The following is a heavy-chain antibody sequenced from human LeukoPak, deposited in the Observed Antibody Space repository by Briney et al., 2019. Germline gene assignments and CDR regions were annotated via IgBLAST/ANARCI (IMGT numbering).Heavy chain of an antibody. CDR2: ISRVSANT. Sequence: GGSLRHSCAASGFSFSSYSMHWVRQAPGKGVEWISHISRVSANTWFADSVKGRFTFSRDNAKNLLFLQMNSLRAEDTAVYYCARDPSRSWIPFDYWGQGTLVTVSS. CDR3: ARDPSRSWIPFDY. V-gene: IGHV3-48*04. D-gene: IGHD6-13*01. J-gene: IGHJ4*02. CDR1: GFSFSSYS.